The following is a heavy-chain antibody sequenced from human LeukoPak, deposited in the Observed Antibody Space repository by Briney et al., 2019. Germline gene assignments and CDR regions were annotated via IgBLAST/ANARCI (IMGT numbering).Heavy chain of an antibody. CDR3: ARDYAPYDILTGYLTVEYFDY. CDR2: ISIRSSYI. CDR1: GFTFSSYS. J-gene: IGHJ4*02. D-gene: IGHD3-9*01. Sequence: GGPLRLSCAASGFTFSSYSMNWVRQPPRKGLHGVSSISIRSSYIYYADSVKGRFTISRDNANDSLYLQMKSLRAEDTAVYYCARDYAPYDILTGYLTVEYFDYWGQGTLVTVSS. V-gene: IGHV3-21*01.